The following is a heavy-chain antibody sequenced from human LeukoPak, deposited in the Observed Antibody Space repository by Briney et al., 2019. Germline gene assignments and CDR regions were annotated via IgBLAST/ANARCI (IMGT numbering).Heavy chain of an antibody. V-gene: IGHV3-30*02. CDR3: AKDPGYSYGTSFDY. CDR2: IRYDGSNT. CDR1: GFTFSTYG. D-gene: IGHD5-18*01. J-gene: IGHJ4*02. Sequence: PGGSLRLSCAASGFTFSTYGMHSVRQAPGKGLEWVAFIRYDGSNTYYADSVKGRFTISRDNSKNTLYLQMNSLRAEDTAVYYCAKDPGYSYGTSFDYWGQGTLVTVSS.